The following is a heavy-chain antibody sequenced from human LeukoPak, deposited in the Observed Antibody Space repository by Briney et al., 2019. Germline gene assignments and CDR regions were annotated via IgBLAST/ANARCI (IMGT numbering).Heavy chain of an antibody. J-gene: IGHJ5*02. CDR2: MNPNSGNT. CDR1: GYTFTSYD. Sequence: RASVKVSFTASGYTFTSYDINWVRQAPGQGLEWMGWMNPNSGNTGYAQKFQGRVTMTWNTSISTAYMELSSLRSEDTAVYYCARTLEYCSSTSCSGAFDPWGQGTLVTVSS. V-gene: IGHV1-8*01. CDR3: ARTLEYCSSTSCSGAFDP. D-gene: IGHD2-2*01.